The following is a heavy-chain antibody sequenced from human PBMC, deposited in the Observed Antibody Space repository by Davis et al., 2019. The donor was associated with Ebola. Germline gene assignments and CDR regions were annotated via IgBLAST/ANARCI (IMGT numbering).Heavy chain of an antibody. Sequence: GESLKIPCAGSGLTFSSYNMNWIRQAPGKGLEWVSSISATARYTYYADSVEGRFPISRDNARDSVYLQMNSPRVEDTAIYFCAGDIRRGENYGWFDPWGHGTLVTVSS. J-gene: IGHJ5*02. V-gene: IGHV3-21*06. D-gene: IGHD4/OR15-4a*01. CDR1: GLTFSSYN. CDR3: AGDIRRGENYGWFDP. CDR2: ISATARYT.